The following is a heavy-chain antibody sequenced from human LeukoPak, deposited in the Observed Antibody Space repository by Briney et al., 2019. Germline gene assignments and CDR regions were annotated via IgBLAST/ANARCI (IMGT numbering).Heavy chain of an antibody. V-gene: IGHV3-30*02. CDR1: GFFFTTYG. J-gene: IGHJ6*03. D-gene: IGHD2-2*01. Sequence: GGSLRLSCATSGFFFTTYGMHWVRRAPGKGLEWLTSMSYDGTHTNYADSVKGRFTISRDTSKNTLYLQMNSLRPDDTAVYYCTKDRGSTRYYYYMDVWGKGTTVTASS. CDR3: TKDRGSTRYYYYMDV. CDR2: MSYDGTHT.